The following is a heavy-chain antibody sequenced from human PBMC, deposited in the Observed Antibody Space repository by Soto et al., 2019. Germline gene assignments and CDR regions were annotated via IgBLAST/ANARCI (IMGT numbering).Heavy chain of an antibody. J-gene: IGHJ5*02. V-gene: IGHV1-69*13. CDR2: IIPIFGTA. CDR1: GGTFSSYA. Sequence: ASVKVSCKASGGTFSSYAISWVRQAPGQGLEWMGGIIPIFGTANYAQKFQGRVTITADESTSTAYMELSSLRSEDTAVYYCARDLSGRNWFDPWGQGTLVTVSS. D-gene: IGHD1-1*01. CDR3: ARDLSGRNWFDP.